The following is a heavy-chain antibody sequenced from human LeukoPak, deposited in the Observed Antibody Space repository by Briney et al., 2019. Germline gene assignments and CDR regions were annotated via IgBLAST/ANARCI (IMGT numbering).Heavy chain of an antibody. V-gene: IGHV3-53*01. Sequence: PGGSLRLSCAASGFAVTNYYMTWVRQPPGKGLEWVSLIYSAGNTYYADSVKGRFTISRDNSKNMVYLHMNSLRGEDTAVYYCAREKGYSSGWSGFDFWGQGTLVTVSS. D-gene: IGHD6-19*01. CDR3: AREKGYSSGWSGFDF. CDR2: IYSAGNT. CDR1: GFAVTNYY. J-gene: IGHJ4*02.